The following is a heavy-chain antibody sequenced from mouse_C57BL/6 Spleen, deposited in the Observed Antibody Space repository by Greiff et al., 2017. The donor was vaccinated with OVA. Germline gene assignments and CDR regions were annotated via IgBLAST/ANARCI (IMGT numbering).Heavy chain of an antibody. CDR3: ARGGLTGTIP. V-gene: IGHV1-50*01. J-gene: IGHJ3*01. CDR2: IDPSDSYT. CDR1: GYTFTSYW. Sequence: QVQLQQPGAELVKPGASVKLSCKASGYTFTSYWMQWVKQRPGQGLEWIGEIDPSDSYTNYNQKFKGKATLTVDTSSSTAYMRLSSLTSEDSAVYYCARGGLTGTIPWGQGTLVTVSA. D-gene: IGHD4-1*01.